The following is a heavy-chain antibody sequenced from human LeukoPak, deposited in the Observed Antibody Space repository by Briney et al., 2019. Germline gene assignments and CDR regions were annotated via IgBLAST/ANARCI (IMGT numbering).Heavy chain of an antibody. CDR2: IYPGDSDT. CDR1: GYSFTSYW. J-gene: IGHJ4*02. Sequence: GESLQISCQGSGYSFTSYWIGWVRQMPRKGLELMGIIYPGDSDTRYSPSFQGQVTISADKSISTAYLQWSSLKASDTAMYYCARSHSSGWYSDYWGQGTLVTVSS. CDR3: ARSHSSGWYSDY. V-gene: IGHV5-51*01. D-gene: IGHD6-19*01.